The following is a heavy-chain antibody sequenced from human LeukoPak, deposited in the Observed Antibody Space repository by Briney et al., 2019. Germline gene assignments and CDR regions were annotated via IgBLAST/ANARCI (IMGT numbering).Heavy chain of an antibody. CDR1: GFTFSNCA. J-gene: IGHJ4*02. D-gene: IGHD2-2*01. CDR2: ISGSGGST. CDR3: AAPGVPAATYYFDY. Sequence: GGSLRLSCAASGFTFSNCAMSWVRQAPGKGLEWVSAISGSGGSTYYADSVKGRFTISRDNSKNTVYLQMNSLRAEDTAVYYCAAPGVPAATYYFDYWGQGTLVTVSS. V-gene: IGHV3-23*01.